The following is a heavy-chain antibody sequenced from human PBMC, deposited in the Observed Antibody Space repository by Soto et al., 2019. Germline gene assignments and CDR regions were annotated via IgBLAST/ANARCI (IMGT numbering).Heavy chain of an antibody. V-gene: IGHV3-23*01. Sequence: GGSLRLSCAASGFTFSSYAMTWVRHAPGKGLEWVSSISGNGGSTYYADSVKGRFTISRDNSKNTLYLQMNSLRAEDTAVYYCAKEPYSSNWRFYYDMDFWGQGTTVTV. D-gene: IGHD6-13*01. J-gene: IGHJ6*02. CDR3: AKEPYSSNWRFYYDMDF. CDR1: GFTFSSYA. CDR2: ISGNGGST.